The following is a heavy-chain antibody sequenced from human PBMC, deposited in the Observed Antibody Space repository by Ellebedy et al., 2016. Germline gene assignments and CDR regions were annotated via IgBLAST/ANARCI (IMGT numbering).Heavy chain of an antibody. CDR3: ARETDFWSDSSYFDY. D-gene: IGHD3-3*01. V-gene: IGHV4-30-4*01. CDR1: GASINTGYYY. CDR2: IYYSGTT. J-gene: IGHJ4*02. Sequence: SETLSLXXSLSGASINTGYYYWSWIRQPPGQGLEWLGYIYYSGTTYYNTSLKSRITISVDTSKNQFSLRLSSVTAADTAVYFCARETDFWSDSSYFDYWGQGILVTISS.